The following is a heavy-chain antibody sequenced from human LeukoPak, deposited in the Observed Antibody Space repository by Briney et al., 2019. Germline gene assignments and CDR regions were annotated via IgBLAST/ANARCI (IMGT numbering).Heavy chain of an antibody. CDR3: ARAVVGATKGGLDY. V-gene: IGHV4-59*01. J-gene: IGHJ4*02. CDR1: GGSISSYY. D-gene: IGHD1-26*01. Sequence: SETLSLTCTVSGGSISSYYWSWIRQPPGKGLEWIGYIYYSGSTNYNPSLKSRATISVDTSKNQFSLKLSSVTAADTAVYYCARAVVGATKGGLDYWGQGTLVTVSS. CDR2: IYYSGST.